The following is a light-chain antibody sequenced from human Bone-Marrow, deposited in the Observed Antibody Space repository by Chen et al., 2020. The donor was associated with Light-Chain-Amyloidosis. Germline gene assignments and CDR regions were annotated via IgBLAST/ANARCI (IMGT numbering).Light chain of an antibody. Sequence: NVMLTQPHSVSESTGKTVIISCTRSSGSIATNYVQWYQQRPGRSPTTVIYEDDQRPSGVPDRFSGSIDRSSNSASLTISGLKTEDEADYYCQSYQGSSQGVFGGGTKLTVL. V-gene: IGLV6-57*01. CDR2: EDD. CDR3: QSYQGSSQGV. CDR1: SGSIATNY. J-gene: IGLJ3*02.